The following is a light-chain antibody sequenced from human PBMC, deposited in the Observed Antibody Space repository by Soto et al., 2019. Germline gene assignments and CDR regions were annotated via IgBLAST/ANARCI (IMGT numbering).Light chain of an antibody. Sequence: EIVLTQSPATLSLSPGERATLSCRASQSVSNYLAWYQQKPGQAPRLLIYDASNRATGIPARFSGSGSGTDFTLTISSLEPEDFAVYYWQQRSNWPPSTFGQGTRLEMK. CDR3: QQRSNWPPST. J-gene: IGKJ5*01. V-gene: IGKV3-11*01. CDR1: QSVSNY. CDR2: DAS.